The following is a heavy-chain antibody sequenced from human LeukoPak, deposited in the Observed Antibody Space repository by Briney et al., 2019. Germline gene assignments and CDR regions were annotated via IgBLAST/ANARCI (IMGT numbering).Heavy chain of an antibody. CDR1: GFTVSSNY. J-gene: IGHJ4*02. CDR2: IYSGGST. V-gene: IGHV3-53*01. Sequence: GGSLRLSCAASGFTVSSNYMSWVRQAPGKGLEWVSVIYSGGSTYYADSVKGRFTISRDNSKNTLYLQMNSLRAEDTAVYYCARDGITIFGVITVRDYFDYWGQGTLVTVSS. D-gene: IGHD3-3*01. CDR3: ARDGITIFGVITVRDYFDY.